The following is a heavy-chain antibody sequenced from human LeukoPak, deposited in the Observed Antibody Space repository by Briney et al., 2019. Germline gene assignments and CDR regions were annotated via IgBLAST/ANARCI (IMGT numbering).Heavy chain of an antibody. V-gene: IGHV4-59*01. D-gene: IGHD6-19*01. CDR3: ARVAGSGNSGWNYFDY. CDR1: GGSISSYY. J-gene: IGHJ4*02. Sequence: PSETLSLTCTVSGGSISSYYWSRIRQPPGKGLEWIGYIYYSGSTNYNPSLKSRVTISVDTSKNQFSLKLSSGTAADTAVYYCARVAGSGNSGWNYFDYWGQGTLVTVSS. CDR2: IYYSGST.